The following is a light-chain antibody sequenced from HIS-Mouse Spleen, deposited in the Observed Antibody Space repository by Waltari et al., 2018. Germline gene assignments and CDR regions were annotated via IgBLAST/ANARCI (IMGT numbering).Light chain of an antibody. CDR2: LNSDGSH. CDR3: QTWGTGNWV. CDR1: SRHSSYP. V-gene: IGLV4-69*01. Sequence: QLVLTQSPSASASLGASVKLTCTLSSRHSSYPIAWHQQQPEKGPRYLMKLNSDGSHSKGDGIPDRFSGSSSGAERYLTISSLQSEDEADYYCQTWGTGNWVFGGGTKLTVL. J-gene: IGLJ3*02.